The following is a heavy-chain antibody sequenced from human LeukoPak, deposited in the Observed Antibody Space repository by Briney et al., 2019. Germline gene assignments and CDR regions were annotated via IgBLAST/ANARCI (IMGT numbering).Heavy chain of an antibody. V-gene: IGHV4-59*01. CDR3: ARFDSSSWWEGRHFDY. CDR2: IYYSGST. CDR1: GGSISSYY. D-gene: IGHD6-13*01. Sequence: PSETLSLTCTVSGGSISSYYWSWIRQPPGKGLEWIGYIYYSGSTNYNPSLKSRVTMSVDTSKKQFSLKLSSVTAADTAVYYCARFDSSSWWEGRHFDYWGQGTLVTVSS. J-gene: IGHJ4*02.